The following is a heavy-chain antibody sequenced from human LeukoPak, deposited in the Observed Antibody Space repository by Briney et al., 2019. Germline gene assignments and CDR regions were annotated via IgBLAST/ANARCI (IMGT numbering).Heavy chain of an antibody. Sequence: ASVKVSCKASGYTFTGYYMHWVRQAPGQGLEWMGWINPNSGGTNYAQKSQGRVTMTRDTSISTAYMELSRLRSDDTAVYYCARGQITMVRGVIITVRRFDPWGQGTLVTVSS. CDR1: GYTFTGYY. J-gene: IGHJ5*02. V-gene: IGHV1-2*02. CDR3: ARGQITMVRGVIITVRRFDP. D-gene: IGHD3-10*01. CDR2: INPNSGGT.